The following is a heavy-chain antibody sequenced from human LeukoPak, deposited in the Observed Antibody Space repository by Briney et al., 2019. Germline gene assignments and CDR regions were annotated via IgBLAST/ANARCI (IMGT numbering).Heavy chain of an antibody. J-gene: IGHJ4*02. CDR2: INPNSGGT. D-gene: IGHD3-22*01. V-gene: IGHV1-2*02. Sequence: ASVKVSCKASGYTFTSYGISWVRQAPGQGLEWMGWINPNSGGTNYAQKFQGRVTMTRDTSISTAYMELSRLRSDDTAVYYCARDSPYDSSGYYYSWGQGTLVTVSS. CDR1: GYTFTSYG. CDR3: ARDSPYDSSGYYYS.